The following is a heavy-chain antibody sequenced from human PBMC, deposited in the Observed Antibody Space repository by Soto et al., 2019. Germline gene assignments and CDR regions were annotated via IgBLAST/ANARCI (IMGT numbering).Heavy chain of an antibody. CDR2: IHSSGTT. J-gene: IGHJ4*02. D-gene: IGHD6-19*01. Sequence: PSETLSLTCTVSDVSTSNFFWKWFRQPPGKGLEWIGNIHSSGTTNYNPSLESRVTISLDTSNSQCSLKMNSVTAADTAVYYCGRGGGCLTDYWGQGSQVPVSS. V-gene: IGHV4-59*12. CDR1: DVSTSNFF. CDR3: GRGGGCLTDY.